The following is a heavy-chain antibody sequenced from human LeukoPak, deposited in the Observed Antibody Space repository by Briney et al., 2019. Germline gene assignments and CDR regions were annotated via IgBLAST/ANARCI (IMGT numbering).Heavy chain of an antibody. V-gene: IGHV3-74*01. CDR1: GFTFSSYW. CDR2: INSDGSST. D-gene: IGHD3-10*01. J-gene: IGHJ4*02. CDR3: AKFLLWGDSGAWYFDY. Sequence: PGGSLRLSCAASGFTFSSYWMHWVRQAPGKGLVWVSRINSDGSSTSYADSVKGRFTISRDNAKNTLYLQMNSLRAEDTAVYYCAKFLLWGDSGAWYFDYWGQGTLVTVFS.